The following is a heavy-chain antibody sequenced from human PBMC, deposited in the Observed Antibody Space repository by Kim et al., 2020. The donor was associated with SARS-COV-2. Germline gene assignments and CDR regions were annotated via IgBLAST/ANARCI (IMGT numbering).Heavy chain of an antibody. Sequence: ASVKVSCKASGYTFTSYYMHWVRQAPGQGLEWMGIINPSGGSTSYAQKFQGRVTMTRDTSTSTVYMELSSLRSEDTAVYYCAINYDILTGYYSFDYWGQGTLVPVSS. CDR1: GYTFTSYY. V-gene: IGHV1-46*01. D-gene: IGHD3-9*01. CDR2: INPSGGST. CDR3: AINYDILTGYYSFDY. J-gene: IGHJ4*02.